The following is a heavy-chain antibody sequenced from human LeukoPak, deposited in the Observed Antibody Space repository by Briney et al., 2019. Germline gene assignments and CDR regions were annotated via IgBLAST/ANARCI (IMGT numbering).Heavy chain of an antibody. J-gene: IGHJ3*02. Sequence: GASVKVSCKASGGTFSSYAISWVRQAPGQGLEWMGRIIPILGIANYAQKFQGRVTITADKSTSTAYMELSSLRSEDTAVYYCARRSPTTASLEAFDIWGQGTMVTVSS. V-gene: IGHV1-69*04. CDR3: ARRSPTTASLEAFDI. CDR1: GGTFSSYA. D-gene: IGHD4-4*01. CDR2: IIPILGIA.